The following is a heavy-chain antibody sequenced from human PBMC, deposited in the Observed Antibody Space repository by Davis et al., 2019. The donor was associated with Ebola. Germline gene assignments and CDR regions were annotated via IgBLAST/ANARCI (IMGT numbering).Heavy chain of an antibody. Sequence: HTGGSLRLSCAASGFTVSTYWMHWVRQAPGEGLVWVSRINSGGSLTSYADSVKGRFTISRDNAKNMLYLQMNSLRAEDTAVYYCATDRNWDFDYWGQGTLVTVSS. CDR1: GFTVSTYW. CDR2: INSGGSLT. V-gene: IGHV3-74*01. J-gene: IGHJ4*02. CDR3: ATDRNWDFDY. D-gene: IGHD7-27*01.